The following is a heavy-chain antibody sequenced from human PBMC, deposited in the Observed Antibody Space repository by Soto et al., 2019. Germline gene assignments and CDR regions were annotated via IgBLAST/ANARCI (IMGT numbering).Heavy chain of an antibody. J-gene: IGHJ6*02. Sequence: PSETLSLTCAVYGGSFSCYYWSWIRQPPGKGLEWIGEINHSGSTNYNPSLKSRVTISVDTSKNQFSLKLSSVTAADTAVYYCAXDSFCSGGSCYYYGMDVWGQGTTVTVSS. CDR1: GGSFSCYY. CDR3: AXDSFCSGGSCYYYGMDV. V-gene: IGHV4-34*01. CDR2: INHSGST. D-gene: IGHD2-15*01.